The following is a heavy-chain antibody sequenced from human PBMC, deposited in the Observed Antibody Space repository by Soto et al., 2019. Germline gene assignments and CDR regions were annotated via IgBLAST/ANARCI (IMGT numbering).Heavy chain of an antibody. CDR1: GFSLSTTGVG. J-gene: IGHJ4*02. CDR2: IYWDDDK. CDR3: VHATPLTTGGVY. Sequence: QITLKESGPTLVKPTQSLTLTCTFSGFSLSTTGVGVGWIRQPPGEALDWLALIYWDDDKRYSPSLKSRLTIMKDISKNQVVLTMTNMDPIDTATYYCVHATPLTTGGVYWGQGTLVTVSS. V-gene: IGHV2-5*02. D-gene: IGHD4-17*01.